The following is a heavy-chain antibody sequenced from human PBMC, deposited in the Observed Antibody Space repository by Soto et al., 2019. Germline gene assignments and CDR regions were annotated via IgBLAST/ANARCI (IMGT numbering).Heavy chain of an antibody. CDR3: ARDGMTTGDS. CDR1: GVSVRSYT. CDR2: VFSSVSA. V-gene: IGHV4-4*07. J-gene: IGHJ4*02. D-gene: IGHD3-9*01. Sequence: LSLTCIVSGVSVRSYTWSWVRQPANKGLEWIGRVFSSVSATYNPSLKSRVSISMDTPENRISLKLDSVTAADAGVYFCARDGMTTGDSWGPGTLVTVSS.